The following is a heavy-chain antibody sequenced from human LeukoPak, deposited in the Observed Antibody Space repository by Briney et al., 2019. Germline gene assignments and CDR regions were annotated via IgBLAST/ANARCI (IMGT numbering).Heavy chain of an antibody. CDR3: AKDGFRLGSAF. Sequence: GGSLRLSCAASGFTFSSYAMSWVRQAPGKGLEWVSAISGSGGSTYYADSVKGRFTISRDNSKNTPYLQINSLRAEDTAVYYCAKDGFRLGSAFWGQGTLVTVSS. CDR1: GFTFSSYA. CDR2: ISGSGGST. V-gene: IGHV3-23*01. J-gene: IGHJ4*02. D-gene: IGHD3-16*01.